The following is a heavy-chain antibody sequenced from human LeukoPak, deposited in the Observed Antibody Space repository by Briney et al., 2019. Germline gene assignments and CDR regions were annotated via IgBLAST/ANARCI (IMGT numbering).Heavy chain of an antibody. Sequence: SETLSLTCTVSGGSISSSSYYWGWIRQPPGKGLEWIGSIYYSGSTYYDPSLKSRVTISVDTSKNQFSLKLSSVTAADTAVYYCARQTPTTDNWFDPWGQGTLVTVSS. CDR1: GGSISSSSYY. J-gene: IGHJ5*02. CDR3: ARQTPTTDNWFDP. CDR2: IYYSGST. V-gene: IGHV4-39*01. D-gene: IGHD4-17*01.